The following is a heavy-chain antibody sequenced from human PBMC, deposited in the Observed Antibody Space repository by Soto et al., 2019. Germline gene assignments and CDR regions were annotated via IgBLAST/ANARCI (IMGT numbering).Heavy chain of an antibody. V-gene: IGHV4-39*01. CDR3: ARHAVGAYGYLDY. J-gene: IGHJ4*02. CDR1: GGSISSISYY. D-gene: IGHD5-12*01. CDR2: IYDSGST. Sequence: QLQLQESGPGLVKPSETLSLTCTVSGGSISSISYYWAWIRQPPGKGLEWIGSIYDSGSTYYNPSLKSRVXXSXDXXKNQFSLKLNSVTAADTTVYYCARHAVGAYGYLDYWGQGTLVTVSS.